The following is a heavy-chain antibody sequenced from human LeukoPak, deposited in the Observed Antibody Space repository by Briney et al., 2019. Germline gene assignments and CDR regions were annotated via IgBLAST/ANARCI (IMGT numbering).Heavy chain of an antibody. CDR2: INGGGENT. D-gene: IGHD6-13*01. J-gene: IGHJ4*02. CDR1: GFTFGDYA. V-gene: IGHV3-23*01. Sequence: GGSLRLSCTASGFTFGDYAMSWFRQAPGKGLEWVAAINGGGENTYYADSVKGRFTISRDNSKSTLYLQMNSLRAEDMSIYFCAKALEQETVIALDSWGQGTLVTVSS. CDR3: AKALEQETVIALDS.